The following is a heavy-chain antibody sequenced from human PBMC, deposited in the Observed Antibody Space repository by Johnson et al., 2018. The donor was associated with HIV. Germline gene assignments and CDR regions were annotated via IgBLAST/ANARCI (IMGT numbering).Heavy chain of an antibody. D-gene: IGHD5-12*01. Sequence: VQLVESGGGVVQPGRSLRLSCAASGFTFSSYPMHWVRQAPGKGLEWVAVISFDGSNKFYADSVKGRFTISRDNSKNTLYLQMNSLRAEDTAVYFCASGDDDGFWGQGTKVTVSS. J-gene: IGHJ3*01. CDR1: GFTFSSYP. CDR3: ASGDDDGF. CDR2: ISFDGSNK. V-gene: IGHV3-30*14.